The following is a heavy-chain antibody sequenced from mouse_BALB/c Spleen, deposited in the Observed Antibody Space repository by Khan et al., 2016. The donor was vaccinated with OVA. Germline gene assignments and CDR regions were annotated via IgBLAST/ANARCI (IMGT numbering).Heavy chain of an antibody. Sequence: QVQLKESGPELVKPGASVKMSCKASGYTFTYYVITWVKQRTGQGLEWIGEIYPGSDNAYYNERFKGKATLTADKSSNTTYMQLSSLTSEDSAVYSCARGDGYYVYFDYWGQGTTLTVSS. V-gene: IGHV1-77*01. J-gene: IGHJ2*01. CDR1: GYTFTYYV. CDR2: IYPGSDNA. CDR3: ARGDGYYVYFDY. D-gene: IGHD2-3*01.